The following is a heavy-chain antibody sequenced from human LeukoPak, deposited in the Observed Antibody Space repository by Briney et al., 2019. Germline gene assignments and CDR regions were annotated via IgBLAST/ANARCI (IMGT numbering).Heavy chain of an antibody. CDR1: GFVFSRDN. CDR2: ISEAI. Sequence: GGFLRLSCVGSGFVFSRDNMNWVRRAPGKGLEWVAHISEAIYYAGSVQGRFTISRDNAKNSLYLQMTNLRAEDTAMYYCVREVGRPQTFFFDSWGRGTPVTVSS. J-gene: IGHJ4*02. V-gene: IGHV3-48*04. CDR3: VREVGRPQTFFFDS.